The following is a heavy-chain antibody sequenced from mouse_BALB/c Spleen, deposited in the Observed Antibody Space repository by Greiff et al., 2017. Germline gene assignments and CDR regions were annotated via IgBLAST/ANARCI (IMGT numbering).Heavy chain of an antibody. Sequence: QVQLQQSGAELMKPGASVKISCKATGYTFSSYWIEWVKQRPGHGLEWIGEILPGSGSTNYNEKFKGKATFTADTSSNTAYMQLSSLTSEDSAVYYCARPVYRYGGFDYWGQGTTLTVSS. CDR3: ARPVYRYGGFDY. CDR2: ILPGSGST. CDR1: GYTFSSYW. D-gene: IGHD2-14*01. V-gene: IGHV1-9*01. J-gene: IGHJ2*01.